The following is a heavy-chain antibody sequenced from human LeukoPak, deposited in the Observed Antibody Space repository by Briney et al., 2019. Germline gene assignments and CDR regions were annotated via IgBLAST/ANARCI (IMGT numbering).Heavy chain of an antibody. J-gene: IGHJ4*02. Sequence: GGSLRLSCAASGFTFSSYGMHWVRQAPGKGLEWVAFIRYDGSNKYYADSVKGRFTISRDNSKNTLYLQMNSLRGEDTAVYYCAKGGEVSGSYPMDYWGQGTLVTVSS. CDR1: GFTFSSYG. CDR3: AKGGEVSGSYPMDY. V-gene: IGHV3-30*02. CDR2: IRYDGSNK. D-gene: IGHD1-26*01.